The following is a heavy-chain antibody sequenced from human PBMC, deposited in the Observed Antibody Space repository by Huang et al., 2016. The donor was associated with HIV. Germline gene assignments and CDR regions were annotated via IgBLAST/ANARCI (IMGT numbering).Heavy chain of an antibody. D-gene: IGHD3-10*01. V-gene: IGHV4-34*01. J-gene: IGHJ4*02. CDR2: VNHRGRA. Sequence: QVRLEQWGPNLLKPSDTLSLKCAVYGGSFSDYFWTWIRQSPVTGLEWIGEVNHRGRATHNPSLRSRVCMSVDSSKNQFYLNLTSVTAADTAVYLCARPKMTATPSDSSWSYFDFWGRGTPVTVSS. CDR3: ARPKMTATPSDSSWSYFDF. CDR1: GGSFSDYF.